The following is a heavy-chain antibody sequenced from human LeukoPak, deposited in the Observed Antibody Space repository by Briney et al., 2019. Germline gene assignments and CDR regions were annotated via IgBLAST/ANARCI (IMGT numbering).Heavy chain of an antibody. J-gene: IGHJ4*02. D-gene: IGHD3-10*01. CDR2: ISGYNGHT. Sequence: ASVKVSCKASGYTFSRYGISWVRQAPGQGLEWMGWISGYNGHTKYAQKVQGRVTMSTDTSTSTVYMELRSLISDDTGVYYCARGQTNRLLWVGELVSNINPFDYWGQGTLVTVSS. CDR3: ARGQTNRLLWVGELVSNINPFDY. V-gene: IGHV1-18*01. CDR1: GYTFSRYG.